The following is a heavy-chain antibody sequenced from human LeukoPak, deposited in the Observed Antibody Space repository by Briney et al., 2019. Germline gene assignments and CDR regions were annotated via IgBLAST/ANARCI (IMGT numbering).Heavy chain of an antibody. J-gene: IGHJ4*02. D-gene: IGHD2-15*01. V-gene: IGHV3-30-3*01. CDR2: ISYDGSNK. CDR3: AKDRRVAVAPRIFDY. CDR1: GFTFSSYA. Sequence: GGSLRLSCAASGFTFSSYAMHWVRQAPGKGLEWVAVISYDGSNKYYADSVKGRFTISRDNSKNTLYLQMNSLRAEDTAVYYCAKDRRVAVAPRIFDYWGQGTLVTVSS.